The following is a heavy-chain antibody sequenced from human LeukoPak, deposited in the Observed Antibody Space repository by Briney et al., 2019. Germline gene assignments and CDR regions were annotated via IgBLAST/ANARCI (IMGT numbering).Heavy chain of an antibody. V-gene: IGHV4-4*02. CDR3: ATRDQSRTDVVPPDY. CDR1: GASISSGNW. D-gene: IGHD5-18*01. Sequence: SETLSLTCAVSGASISSGNWWTWVRQPPGKGLEWIGEIYHGGNINYSPSLKSRVTISIDKSKNQLSLNLNSVTAADTAVYYCATRDQSRTDVVPPDYWGQGALVTVSS. J-gene: IGHJ4*02. CDR2: IYHGGNI.